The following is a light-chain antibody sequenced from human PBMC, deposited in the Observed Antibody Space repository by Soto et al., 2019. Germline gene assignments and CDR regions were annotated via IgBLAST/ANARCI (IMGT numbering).Light chain of an antibody. J-gene: IGKJ2*02. CDR1: QSVNSN. CDR3: QQYNNRPPST. CDR2: GAS. V-gene: IGKV3-15*01. Sequence: EIVMTQSPATLSISPGERATLSCRASQSVNSNLAWYQKKLGQAPRLLIYGASTRAPGIPARFSGSGSGTEFTLTISSLQSEDFAIYYCQQYNNRPPSTFGQGTKLEMK.